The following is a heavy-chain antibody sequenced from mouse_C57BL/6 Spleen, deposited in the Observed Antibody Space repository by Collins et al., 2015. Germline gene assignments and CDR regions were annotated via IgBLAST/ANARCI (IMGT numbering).Heavy chain of an antibody. J-gene: IGHJ3*01. CDR1: GYTFTNYW. D-gene: IGHD2-4*01. V-gene: IGHV1-63*01. CDR2: IYPGGGYT. Sequence: QVQLQQSGAELVRPGTSVKMSCKASGYTFTNYWIGWAKQRPGHGLEWIGDIYPGGGYTNYNEKFKGKATLTADKSSSTAYMQFSSLTSEDSAIYYCARYDYDDWFAYWGQGTLVTVSA. CDR3: ARYDYDDWFAY.